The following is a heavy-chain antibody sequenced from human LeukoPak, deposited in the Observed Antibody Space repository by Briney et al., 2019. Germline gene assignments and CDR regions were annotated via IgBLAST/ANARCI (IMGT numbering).Heavy chain of an antibody. Sequence: PSETLSLTCTVSGGSISSNVYYWAWIRQPPGKGLEWIGSIYYSGSTYHNPSLKSRLTISVDTANNQFSLKLSSVTAADTAIYYCVRSYDFWSGYYKPPQYFDYWGQGTLVTVSS. V-gene: IGHV4-39*01. CDR2: IYYSGST. CDR3: VRSYDFWSGYYKPPQYFDY. J-gene: IGHJ4*02. D-gene: IGHD3-3*01. CDR1: GGSISSNVYY.